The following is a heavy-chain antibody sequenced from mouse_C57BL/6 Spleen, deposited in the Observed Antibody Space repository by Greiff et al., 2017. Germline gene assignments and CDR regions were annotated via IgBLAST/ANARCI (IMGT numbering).Heavy chain of an antibody. CDR2: IYPRDGST. D-gene: IGHD2-4*01. Sequence: VQLQESDAELVKPGASVKISCKVSGYTFTDYTIHWMKQRPEQGLEWIGYIYPRDGSTKYNEKFNGKATLTADKSSSTAYMQLNSLTSEDSAVYFWARGDSDYDWYFDVWGTGTTVTVSS. J-gene: IGHJ1*03. V-gene: IGHV1-78*01. CDR1: GYTFTDYT. CDR3: ARGDSDYDWYFDV.